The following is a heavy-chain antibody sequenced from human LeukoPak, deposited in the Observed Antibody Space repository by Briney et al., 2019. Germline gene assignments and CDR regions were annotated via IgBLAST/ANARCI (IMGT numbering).Heavy chain of an antibody. CDR1: GFTFSSYA. CDR3: ARDPYSSGWYKDAFDI. V-gene: IGHV3-30-3*01. Sequence: GGSLRLSCAASGFTFSSYAMHWVRQAPGKGLEWVAVISYDGSNKYYADSVKGRFTISRDNSKNTLYLQMNSLRAEDTAVYYCARDPYSSGWYKDAFDIWGQGTMVTVSS. J-gene: IGHJ3*02. CDR2: ISYDGSNK. D-gene: IGHD6-19*01.